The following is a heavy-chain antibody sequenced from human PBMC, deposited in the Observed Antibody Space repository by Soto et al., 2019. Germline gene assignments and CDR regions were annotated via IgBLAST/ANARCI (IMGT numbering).Heavy chain of an antibody. Sequence: PGGSLRLSCAASGFTFSNAWMNWVRQAPGKGLEWVGRIKSKTDGGTTDYAAPVKGRFTISRDDSKNTLYLQMNSLKTEDTAVYYCWTSCYICYYYGMDVWGQGTTVTVSS. CDR3: WTSCYICYYYGMDV. D-gene: IGHD2-2*02. CDR1: GFTFSNAW. CDR2: IKSKTDGGTT. J-gene: IGHJ6*02. V-gene: IGHV3-15*07.